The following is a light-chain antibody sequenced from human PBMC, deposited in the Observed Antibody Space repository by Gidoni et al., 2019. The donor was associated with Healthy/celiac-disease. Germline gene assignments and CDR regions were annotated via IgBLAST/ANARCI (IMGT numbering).Light chain of an antibody. J-gene: IGKJ2*04. CDR1: QSISSY. CDR3: QQSYSTPPGS. V-gene: IGKV1-39*01. Sequence: DIQMTQSPSSLPASVGDRVTITCRASQSISSYLNWYQQKPGKAPKLLIYAASSLQSGVPSRFSGIGSGTDFTLTISSLQPEDFATYYCQQSYSTPPGSFGQGTKLEIK. CDR2: AAS.